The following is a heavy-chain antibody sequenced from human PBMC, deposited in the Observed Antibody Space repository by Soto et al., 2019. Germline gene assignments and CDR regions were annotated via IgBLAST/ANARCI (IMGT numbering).Heavy chain of an antibody. V-gene: IGHV1-2*02. J-gene: IGHJ6*02. CDR3: ASAYDEYQLPDYYYYYGMDV. Sequence: ASVKVSCKASGYTFTGYYMHWVRQAPGQGLEWMGWINPNSGGTNYAQKFQGRVTMTRDTSISTAYMELSRLRSDDTAVYYCASAYDEYQLPDYYYYYGMDVWGQGTTVTVSS. CDR2: INPNSGGT. CDR1: GYTFTGYY. D-gene: IGHD2-2*01.